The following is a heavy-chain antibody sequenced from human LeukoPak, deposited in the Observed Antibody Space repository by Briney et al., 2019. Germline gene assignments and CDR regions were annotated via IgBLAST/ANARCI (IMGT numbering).Heavy chain of an antibody. Sequence: GGSLRHSCAASGFSFSTYWMHWVRQAPGKGLVWVSRIKSDGSGTSYADSVKGRFTISRDNAKNTLYLQMNSLRAEDTAVYYCARRYPDSSGNYPFDPWGQGTLVTLSS. J-gene: IGHJ5*02. CDR1: GFSFSTYW. V-gene: IGHV3-74*01. D-gene: IGHD3-22*01. CDR3: ARRYPDSSGNYPFDP. CDR2: IKSDGSGT.